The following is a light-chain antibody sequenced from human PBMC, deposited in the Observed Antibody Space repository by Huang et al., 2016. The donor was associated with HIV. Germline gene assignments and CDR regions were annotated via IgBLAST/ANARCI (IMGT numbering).Light chain of an antibody. Sequence: DIQMTQSPSIVSASVGDRVTITCRASQSVNTWLAWYQQKPGKPPKRLIYKSSTLESGVPSRFGGSGSGTEFTLTISSLQPEEFATYYCQQYNTFWTFGQGTKV. V-gene: IGKV1-5*03. CDR2: KSS. J-gene: IGKJ1*01. CDR3: QQYNTFWT. CDR1: QSVNTW.